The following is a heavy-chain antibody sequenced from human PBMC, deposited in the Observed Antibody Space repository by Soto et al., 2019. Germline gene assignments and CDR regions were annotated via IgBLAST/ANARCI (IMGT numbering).Heavy chain of an antibody. Sequence: QVQLQESGPGLVKPSQTLSLTCTVSGGSINSGGYCWSWIRQHPGKGLDWIGCISYGGSTSYNPPLKSRVTISVDTSKNQFSLKLTSVTAADTAVYYCTRGILVWGQGALSTVSS. CDR3: TRGILV. CDR2: ISYGGST. J-gene: IGHJ4*02. V-gene: IGHV4-31*03. D-gene: IGHD5-18*01. CDR1: GGSINSGGYC.